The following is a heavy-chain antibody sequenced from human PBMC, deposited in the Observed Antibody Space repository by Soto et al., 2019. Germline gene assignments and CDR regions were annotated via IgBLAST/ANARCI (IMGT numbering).Heavy chain of an antibody. CDR2: MNPNSGNT. D-gene: IGHD5-18*01. V-gene: IGHV1-8*01. CDR3: ARGGGLWGGYSYGYVFGFEDY. J-gene: IGHJ4*02. CDR1: GYTFTSYD. Sequence: ASVKVSCKASGYTFTSYDINWVRQATGQGLEWMGWMNPNSGNTGYAQKFQGRVTMTRNTSISTAYMELSSLRSEDTAVYYCARGGGLWGGYSYGYVFGFEDYWGQGTLVTVSS.